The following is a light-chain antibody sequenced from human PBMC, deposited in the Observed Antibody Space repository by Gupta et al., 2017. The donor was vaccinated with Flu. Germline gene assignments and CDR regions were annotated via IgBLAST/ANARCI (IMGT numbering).Light chain of an antibody. CDR3: QQYGSSPSLT. Sequence: EIVLTQSPGTLPLSPGERATLSCRASQSVSSSYLAWYQQKPGQAPRLLIYGASSRATGIPDRFSGSGSGTDFTLTISRLEPEDFAVYYCQQYGSSPSLTFGGGTKVEIK. J-gene: IGKJ4*01. CDR1: QSVSSSY. CDR2: GAS. V-gene: IGKV3-20*01.